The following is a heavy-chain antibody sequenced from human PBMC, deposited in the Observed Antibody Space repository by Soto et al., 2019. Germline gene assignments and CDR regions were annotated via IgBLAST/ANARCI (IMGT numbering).Heavy chain of an antibody. J-gene: IGHJ4*02. CDR3: ARQGSN. CDR2: IYYSGIT. V-gene: IGHV4-39*01. Sequence: SETLSLTCTVSGVSISNSSYYWGWIRRPPGKGLEWIGTIYYSGITYYNPSLKSRVTISVDTSKNQFSLKLTSVTAAGTAVYYCARQGSNWGQGALITVSS. CDR1: GVSISNSSYY.